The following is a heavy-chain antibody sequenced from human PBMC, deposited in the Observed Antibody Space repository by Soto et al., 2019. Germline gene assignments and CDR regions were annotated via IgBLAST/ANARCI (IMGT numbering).Heavy chain of an antibody. Sequence: QEQLVQSGAEVKKPGASVKVSCKASGDTLTSYDVNWVRQATGQGLEWMGWMNRNSGNTGYAQKFQGGVTMAMDTPISTANMKLSRLESEDTAGYYCTRGDSSSWYWLGPWGQGTLVTVSS. J-gene: IGHJ5*02. V-gene: IGHV1-8*01. CDR1: GDTLTSYD. CDR2: MNRNSGNT. D-gene: IGHD6-13*01. CDR3: TRGDSSSWYWLGP.